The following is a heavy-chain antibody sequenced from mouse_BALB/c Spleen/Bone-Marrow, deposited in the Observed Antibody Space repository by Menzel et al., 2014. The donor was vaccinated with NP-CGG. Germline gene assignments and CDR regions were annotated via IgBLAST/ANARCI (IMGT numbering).Heavy chain of an antibody. D-gene: IGHD2-2*01. CDR1: GFNIKDTY. J-gene: IGHJ2*01. Sequence: EVQLQQSGAELVKPGASVKLSCTASGFNIKDTYMHWVKQRPEQGLEWIGRIDPANGNTKYDPKFQGQASITAATSSNTAYLQRSSLTAEDTAVYYCASYVYGYYFDYWGQGTTLTVSS. CDR3: ASYVYGYYFDY. V-gene: IGHV14-3*02. CDR2: IDPANGNT.